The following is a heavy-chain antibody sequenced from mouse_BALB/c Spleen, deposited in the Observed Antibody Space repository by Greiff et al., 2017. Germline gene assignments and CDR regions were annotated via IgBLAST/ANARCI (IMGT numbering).Heavy chain of an antibody. D-gene: IGHD2-1*01. Sequence: VMLVESGPGLEAPSQSLSITCTVSGFSLTSYGVHWVRQPPGKGLEWLGVIWAGGSTNYNSALMSRLSISKDNSKSQVFLKMNSLQTDDTAMYYCARDRGGNYYFDYWGQGTTLTVSS. J-gene: IGHJ2*01. V-gene: IGHV2-9*02. CDR3: ARDRGGNYYFDY. CDR2: IWAGGST. CDR1: GFSLTSYG.